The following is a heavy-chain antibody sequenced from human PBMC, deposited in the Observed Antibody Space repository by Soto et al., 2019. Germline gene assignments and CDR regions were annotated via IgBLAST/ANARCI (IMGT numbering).Heavy chain of an antibody. Sequence: QVQLQESGPGLVKSSQPLSLTCTVSGGSISSGGNYWSWIRQHPGKGLEWIGYIYHSGSTYYNPSLKSRVTISVDTSKNQFSLKLNSVTAADTAVYYCARARMVRGVIYYYGMDVWGQGTTVTVSS. CDR1: GGSISSGGNY. V-gene: IGHV4-31*03. D-gene: IGHD3-10*01. J-gene: IGHJ6*02. CDR2: IYHSGST. CDR3: ARARMVRGVIYYYGMDV.